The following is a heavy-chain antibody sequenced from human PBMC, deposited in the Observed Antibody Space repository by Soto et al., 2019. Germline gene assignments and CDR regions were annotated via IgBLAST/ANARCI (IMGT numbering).Heavy chain of an antibody. CDR1: GDTVSSSSAA. V-gene: IGHV6-1*01. CDR2: TYYRSKWYN. CDR3: ARSDYINSGHFDY. Sequence: KQSPTLSLTCDISGDTVSSSSAAWNWIRQSPSRGLEWLGRTYYRSKWYNDYALSVKSRLTINSDTSKNQFSLRLTSVTPEDTAVYYCARSDYINSGHFDYWGQGTLVTVSS. D-gene: IGHD3-10*01. J-gene: IGHJ4*02.